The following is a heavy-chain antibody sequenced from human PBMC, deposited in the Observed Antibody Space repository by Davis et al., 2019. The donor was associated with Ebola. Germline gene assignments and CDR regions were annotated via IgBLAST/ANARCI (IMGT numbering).Heavy chain of an antibody. CDR3: ARERVPRLGGNSGVDY. V-gene: IGHV1-46*01. CDR1: GYTFTSYY. CDR2: INPSGGST. Sequence: ASVKVSCKASGYTFTSYYMHWVRQAPGQGLEWMGIINPSGGSTSYAQKFQGRVTMTRDTSTSTVYMELSSLRSEDTAVYYCARERVPRLGGNSGVDYWGQGTLVTVSS. D-gene: IGHD4-23*01. J-gene: IGHJ4*02.